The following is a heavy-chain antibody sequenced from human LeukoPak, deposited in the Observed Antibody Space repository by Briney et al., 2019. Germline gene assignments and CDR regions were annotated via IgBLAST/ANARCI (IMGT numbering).Heavy chain of an antibody. V-gene: IGHV4-38-2*02. CDR3: ARMTYYYDSSGYEEGY. CDR1: GYSISSGYY. Sequence: PSETLSLTCTVSGYSISSGYYWGWIRQPPGKGLEWIGNIYHSGSTYYNPSLKSRVTISVDTSKNQFSLKLSSVTAADTAVYYCARMTYYYDSSGYEEGYWGQGTLVTVSS. CDR2: IYHSGST. D-gene: IGHD3-22*01. J-gene: IGHJ4*02.